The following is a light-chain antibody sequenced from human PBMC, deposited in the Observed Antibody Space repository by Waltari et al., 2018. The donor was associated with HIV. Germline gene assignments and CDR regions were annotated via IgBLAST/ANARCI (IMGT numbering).Light chain of an antibody. CDR3: SSYTTTNTII. Sequence: QSALPQPASVSGSPGQSITISCTGTSSDFGAYEYVSWYRQHPDKAPQLLIYDVFYRPSGVSHRFSGSKSGNTASLTISGLQAEDEAVYSCSSYTTTNTIIFGGGTKLTVL. CDR1: SSDFGAYEY. V-gene: IGLV2-14*03. J-gene: IGLJ2*01. CDR2: DVF.